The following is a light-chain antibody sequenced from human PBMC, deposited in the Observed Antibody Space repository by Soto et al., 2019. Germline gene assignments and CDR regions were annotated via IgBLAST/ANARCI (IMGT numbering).Light chain of an antibody. Sequence: DIQMTQSPSSLSASVGDRVTITCRASQDIGNYLAWYQHKPGKVPKLLIYGASTLESGVPSRFSATVSGTEFSLTITSLQPEDFATYYCQQLFDSPITFGQGTRLEIK. CDR3: QQLFDSPIT. CDR2: GAS. J-gene: IGKJ5*01. CDR1: QDIGNY. V-gene: IGKV1-9*01.